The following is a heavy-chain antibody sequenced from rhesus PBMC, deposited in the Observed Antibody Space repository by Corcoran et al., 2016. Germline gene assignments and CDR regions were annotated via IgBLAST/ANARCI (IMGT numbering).Heavy chain of an antibody. CDR2: INGNSGST. CDR1: GASFSTYC. D-gene: IGHD1-44*01. Sequence: QVQLQASGPGLVKPSETLSLPCAVSGASFSTYCWSWIRQPPGQGLEWVGEINGNSGSTNYNPSLKSRVTISKDASKNQCSLKLSSVTAADTAVYYCARDRGTYPYGLDSWGQGVVVTVSS. V-gene: IGHV4-80*01. CDR3: ARDRGTYPYGLDS. J-gene: IGHJ6*01.